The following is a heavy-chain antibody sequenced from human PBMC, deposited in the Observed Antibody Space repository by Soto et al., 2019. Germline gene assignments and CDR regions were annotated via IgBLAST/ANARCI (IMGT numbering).Heavy chain of an antibody. CDR1: GFAFSDYE. Sequence: GSLRLSCAASGFAFSDYEMNWVRQAPGKGLEWVSYISLSGSTIYYADSVKGRFTISRDDAKNSLYLQMDSLRADDTAVYYCARESFSASPNFFDYWGQGTLVTVSS. D-gene: IGHD3-3*02. J-gene: IGHJ4*02. CDR2: ISLSGSTI. V-gene: IGHV3-48*03. CDR3: ARESFSASPNFFDY.